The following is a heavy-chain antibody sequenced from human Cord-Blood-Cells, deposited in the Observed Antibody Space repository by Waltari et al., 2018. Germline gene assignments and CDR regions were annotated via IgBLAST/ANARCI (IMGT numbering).Heavy chain of an antibody. D-gene: IGHD2-2*01. CDR1: GYTFTSYD. J-gene: IGHJ4*02. CDR3: ARGLHDAVVVPAAIDY. Sequence: QVQLVQSGAEVKKPGASVKVSCKASGYTFTSYDINWVRQATGQGLEWMGWMNPNSGNTGYAQKFQGRVTMTRNTSISTAYMELSSLRSEDTAVYYCARGLHDAVVVPAAIDYWGQGTLVTVSS. CDR2: MNPNSGNT. V-gene: IGHV1-8*01.